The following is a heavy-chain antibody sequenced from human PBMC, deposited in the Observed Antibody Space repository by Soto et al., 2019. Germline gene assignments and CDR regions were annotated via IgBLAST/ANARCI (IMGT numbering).Heavy chain of an antibody. CDR1: GGSISSYD. J-gene: IGHJ4*01. D-gene: IGHD2-15*01. CDR2: IYYSGST. V-gene: IGHV4-59*01. Sequence: PSETLSLTFTVAGGSISSYDWSWIRQPPGKGLEWIGYIYYSGSTNYNPSLKSRVTISVDTSKNQFSLKLSSVTAADTAVYYCARGYCSGGSRYSPPIFAYRGHGTLVPVSS. CDR3: ARGYCSGGSRYSPPIFAY.